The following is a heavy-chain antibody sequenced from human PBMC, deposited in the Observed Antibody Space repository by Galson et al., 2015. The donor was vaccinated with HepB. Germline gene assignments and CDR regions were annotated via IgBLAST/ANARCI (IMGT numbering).Heavy chain of an antibody. D-gene: IGHD6-19*01. J-gene: IGHJ4*02. CDR2: ISSSSSYI. CDR1: GFTFSSYS. CDR3: ARDSTPGYSSGWYKYFDY. Sequence: SLRLSCAASGFTFSSYSMNWVRQAPGKGLEWVSSISSSSSYIYYADSVKGRSTISRDNAKNSLYLQMNSLRAEDTAVYYCARDSTPGYSSGWYKYFDYWGQGTLVTVSS. V-gene: IGHV3-21*01.